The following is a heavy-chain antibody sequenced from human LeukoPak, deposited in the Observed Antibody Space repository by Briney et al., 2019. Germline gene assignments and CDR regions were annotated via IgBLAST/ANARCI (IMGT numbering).Heavy chain of an antibody. Sequence: GGSLRLSCAASGFTVSSNYMSWVRQTPGKGLEWVSVIDSGGSTKYADSVKGRFTISRDNSKNTLYLQINSLRAGDTAVYYCARGGRSTTVTTLWGQGTLVTVSS. CDR3: ARGGRSTTVTTL. D-gene: IGHD4-17*01. CDR2: IDSGGST. J-gene: IGHJ4*02. CDR1: GFTVSSNY. V-gene: IGHV3-66*01.